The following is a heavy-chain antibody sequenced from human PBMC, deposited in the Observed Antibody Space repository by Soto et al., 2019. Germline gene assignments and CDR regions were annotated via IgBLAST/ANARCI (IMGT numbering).Heavy chain of an antibody. D-gene: IGHD1-7*01. CDR2: IYHSGST. Sequence: ASETLSLTCAVSGYSISSGYSWGWIRQPPGKGLEWIGSIYHSGSTYYNPSLKSRVTISVDTSKNQFSLKLSSVTAADTAVYYCARDRTGTRRGDFDYWGQGTLVTVSS. CDR3: ARDRTGTRRGDFDY. V-gene: IGHV4-38-2*02. J-gene: IGHJ4*02. CDR1: GYSISSGYS.